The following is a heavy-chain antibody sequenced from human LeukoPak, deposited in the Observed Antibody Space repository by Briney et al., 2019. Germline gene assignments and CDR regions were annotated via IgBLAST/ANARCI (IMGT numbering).Heavy chain of an antibody. J-gene: IGHJ5*02. CDR2: INTNTGNP. CDR1: GYTFTSYV. V-gene: IGHV7-4-1*02. CDR3: ARWRYGSGSYPNGGFDP. D-gene: IGHD3-10*01. Sequence: ASVKVSCKASGYTFTSYVMNWVRQAPGQGLEWMGWINTNTGNPTYVQGFTGRFVFSLDTSVSTAYLQISSLKAEDTAVYYCARWRYGSGSYPNGGFDPWGQGTLVTVSS.